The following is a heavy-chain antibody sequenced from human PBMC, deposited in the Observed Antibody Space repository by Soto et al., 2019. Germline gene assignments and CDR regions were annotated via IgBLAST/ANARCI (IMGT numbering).Heavy chain of an antibody. Sequence: SETLSLTCTVSGVSIRHYYWTWIRQPPRKGLEWIVYTSYSGSTNYSPALKSRVTISLDTSKNKFSLKLSSVTAADTAVYYCARRWSAAIKSFRGQGTLVIVSS. D-gene: IGHD2-2*01. CDR1: GVSIRHYY. CDR3: ARRWSAAIKSF. CDR2: TSYSGST. V-gene: IGHV4-59*01. J-gene: IGHJ4*02.